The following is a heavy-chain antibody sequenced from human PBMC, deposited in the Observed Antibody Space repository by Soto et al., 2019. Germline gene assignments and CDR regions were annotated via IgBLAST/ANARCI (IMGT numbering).Heavy chain of an antibody. CDR2: ISYDGSNK. Sequence: PGGSLRLSCASSGFTFSSYAMHWVRQAPGKGLEWVAVISYDGSNKYYADSVKGRFTMSRDNAKNTLYLQMNSLRAEDTALYYCAKAAYTSAWEERSFDYWGQGTLVTVSS. J-gene: IGHJ4*02. D-gene: IGHD6-19*01. V-gene: IGHV3-30-3*01. CDR3: AKAAYTSAWEERSFDY. CDR1: GFTFSSYA.